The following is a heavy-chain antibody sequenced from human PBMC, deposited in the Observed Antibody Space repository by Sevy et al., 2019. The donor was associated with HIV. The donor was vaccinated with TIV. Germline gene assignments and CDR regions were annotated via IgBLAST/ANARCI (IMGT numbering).Heavy chain of an antibody. D-gene: IGHD6-6*01. J-gene: IGHJ6*02. Sequence: GGSLRLSCAASGFTFSSYWMHWVRQAPGKGLVWVSRINSDGSSTSYADSVKGRFTISRDNAKNTLYLQMNRLRAEDTAVYYCARESGEYSSSSYYYYYYGMDVWGQGTTVTVSS. CDR1: GFTFSSYW. V-gene: IGHV3-74*01. CDR2: INSDGSST. CDR3: ARESGEYSSSSYYYYYYGMDV.